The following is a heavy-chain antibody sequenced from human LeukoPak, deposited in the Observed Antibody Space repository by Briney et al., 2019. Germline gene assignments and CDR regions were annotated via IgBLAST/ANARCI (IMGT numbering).Heavy chain of an antibody. V-gene: IGHV3-66*01. CDR2: IYSGGST. J-gene: IGHJ4*02. D-gene: IGHD6-19*01. Sequence: GGSLRLSCAASGFTVSSNYMSWVRQAPGKVLEWVSVIYSGGSTYYADSVKGRFTISRDNSKNTLYLQMNSLRAEDTAVYYCARDGRRGWYFDYWRQGTLVTVSS. CDR3: ARDGRRGWYFDY. CDR1: GFTVSSNY.